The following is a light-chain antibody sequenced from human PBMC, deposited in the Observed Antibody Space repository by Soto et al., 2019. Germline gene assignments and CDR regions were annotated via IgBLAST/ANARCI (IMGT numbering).Light chain of an antibody. Sequence: QLVLTQSPSASASLGASVKLTCTLSSGHNTYSIAWHQQQPEKGPRFLMKLKRDGSHSRGDGIPDRFSGSSSGAERYLTISSLQSEDEADYYCQTWATGIQVFGGGTKLTVL. CDR3: QTWATGIQV. J-gene: IGLJ2*01. V-gene: IGLV4-69*01. CDR1: SGHNTYS. CDR2: LKRDGSH.